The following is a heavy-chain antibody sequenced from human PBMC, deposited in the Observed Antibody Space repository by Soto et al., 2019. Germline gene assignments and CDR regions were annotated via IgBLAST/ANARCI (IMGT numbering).Heavy chain of an antibody. CDR1: GGTFSSYA. J-gene: IGHJ6*02. Sequence: SVKVSCKASGGTFSSYAISWVRQAPGQGLEWMGGIIPIFGTANYAQKFQGRVTITADKSTSTAYMELSSLRSEDTAVYCCARDLLRRGYSGYDDYYYYYGMDVWGQGTTVTVSS. CDR2: IIPIFGTA. CDR3: ARDLLRRGYSGYDDYYYYYGMDV. D-gene: IGHD5-12*01. V-gene: IGHV1-69*06.